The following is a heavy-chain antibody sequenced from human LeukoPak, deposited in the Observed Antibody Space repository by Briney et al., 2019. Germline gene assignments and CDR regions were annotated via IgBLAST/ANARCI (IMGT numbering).Heavy chain of an antibody. CDR3: ARAVVTTMRGYFDY. CDR1: GGSISNYY. D-gene: IGHD4-23*01. CDR2: IYYSGST. Sequence: SETLSLTCTVSGGSISNYYWSWIRQPPGKGLEWIGYIYYSGSTYYNPSLKSRVTISVDTSKNQFSLKLSSVTAADTAVYYCARAVVTTMRGYFDYWGQGTLVTVSS. V-gene: IGHV4-59*08. J-gene: IGHJ4*02.